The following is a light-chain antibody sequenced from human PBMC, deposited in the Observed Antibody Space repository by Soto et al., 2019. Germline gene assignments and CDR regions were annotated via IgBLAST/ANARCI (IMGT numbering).Light chain of an antibody. CDR1: QSVSSSY. CDR3: QQYGSSLGT. Sequence: EIVLTQSPGTLSLSPGERATLSCRASQSVSSSYLAWYQQKPGQAPRLLIYGASSRATGIPDRFSGSGSGTDFTLTISRLEPEDFAVYYSQQYGSSLGTF. V-gene: IGKV3-20*01. J-gene: IGKJ1*01. CDR2: GAS.